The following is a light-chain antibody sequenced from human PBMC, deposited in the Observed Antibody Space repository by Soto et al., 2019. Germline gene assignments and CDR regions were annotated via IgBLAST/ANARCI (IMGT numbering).Light chain of an antibody. V-gene: IGKV3-15*01. J-gene: IGKJ2*01. Sequence: VLTQSPATLSVSPGERVTLSCRASQSVSSLLAWYQQKPGQAPRLLIYSTSTRATGIPARFSGSGSGTEFTLTISSLQSEYFAIYYCQQYHYWPYTFGQGTKLEIK. CDR3: QQYHYWPYT. CDR1: QSVSSL. CDR2: STS.